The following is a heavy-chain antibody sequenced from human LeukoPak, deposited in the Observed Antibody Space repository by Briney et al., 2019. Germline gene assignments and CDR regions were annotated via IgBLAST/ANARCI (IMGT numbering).Heavy chain of an antibody. D-gene: IGHD3-3*01. Sequence: AGPCLTLSCAASGFSVSVYAISSVRQAPGKGLGWVSSISGSGGRTYYTNSVKGRFTISRENFKNTVYLEMNNLGAEDTALNYCAKGGQDFDFWRFDYWGEGNSVIVSS. V-gene: IGHV3-23*01. CDR2: ISGSGGRT. J-gene: IGHJ4*02. CDR1: GFSVSVYA. CDR3: AKGGQDFDFWRFDY.